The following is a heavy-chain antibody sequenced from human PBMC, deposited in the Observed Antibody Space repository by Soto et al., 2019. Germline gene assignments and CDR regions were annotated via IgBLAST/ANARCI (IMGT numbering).Heavy chain of an antibody. CDR1: GGSFTDYY. D-gene: IGHD5-12*01. Sequence: PSATLSLTCSFSGGSFTDYYWTWIRQPPGKPLEWIGEISHGGTTKDNPFLHSRVTMSVDTSKNQFSLQLNSVTPEDTAVYYCARSLEMATIYDAFDIWGQGTMVTVSS. V-gene: IGHV4-34*01. CDR3: ARSLEMATIYDAFDI. CDR2: ISHGGTT. J-gene: IGHJ3*02.